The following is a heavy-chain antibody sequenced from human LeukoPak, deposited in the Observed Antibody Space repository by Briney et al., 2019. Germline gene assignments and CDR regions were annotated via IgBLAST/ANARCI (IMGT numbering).Heavy chain of an antibody. CDR3: ARRFTYDDYFDY. Sequence: SETLSLTCTVSGGSISSSSYYWGWIRQPPGKGLEWIGSIYYSGSTYYNPSLKSRVTISVDTSKNQFSLKLSSVTAAGTAVYYCARRFTYDDYFDYWGQGTLVTVSS. V-gene: IGHV4-39*01. J-gene: IGHJ4*02. CDR1: GGSISSSSYY. CDR2: IYYSGST. D-gene: IGHD5-12*01.